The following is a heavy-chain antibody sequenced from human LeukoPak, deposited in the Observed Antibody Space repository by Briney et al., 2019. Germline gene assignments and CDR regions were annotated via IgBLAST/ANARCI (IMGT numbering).Heavy chain of an antibody. CDR2: IQGSGST. J-gene: IGHJ5*02. Sequence: SETLSLTCSVSGGSISSYFWSWIRQPPGKGLEWIGYIQGSGSTDYNPSLKSRVTISVERSKNQFYLKVTSVTAADTAVYYCARDYHAPGSYYHGFDAWGQGTLVTVSS. CDR3: ARDYHAPGSYYHGFDA. D-gene: IGHD3-10*01. V-gene: IGHV4-59*01. CDR1: GGSISSYF.